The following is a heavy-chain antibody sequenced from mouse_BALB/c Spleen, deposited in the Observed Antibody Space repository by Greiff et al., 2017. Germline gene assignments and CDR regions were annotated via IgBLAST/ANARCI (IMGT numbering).Heavy chain of an antibody. D-gene: IGHD1-1*01. CDR3: ARKYYGSSYDWYFDV. Sequence: VKLVESGPGLVQPSQSLSITCTVSGFSLTSYGVHWVRQSPGKGLEWLGVIWSGGSTDYNAVFISRLSISKDNSKSQVFFKMNSLQANDTAIYYCARKYYGSSYDWYFDVWGAGTTVTVSS. CDR1: GFSLTSYG. J-gene: IGHJ1*01. V-gene: IGHV2-2*02. CDR2: IWSGGST.